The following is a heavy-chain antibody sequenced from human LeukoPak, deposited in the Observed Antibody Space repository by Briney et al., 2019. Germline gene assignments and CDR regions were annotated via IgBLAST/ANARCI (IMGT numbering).Heavy chain of an antibody. D-gene: IGHD2-21*02. CDR1: GFTFSSYA. CDR3: ARGDRLLGDYYYYYGMDV. CDR2: ISYDGSNK. V-gene: IGHV3-30-3*01. J-gene: IGHJ6*02. Sequence: GGSLRLSCAASGFTFSSYAMHWVRQAPGKGLEWVAVISYDGSNKYYADSVKGRFTISRDNSKNTLYLQMNSLRAEDTAVYYCARGDRLLGDYYYYYGMDVWGQGTTFTVSS.